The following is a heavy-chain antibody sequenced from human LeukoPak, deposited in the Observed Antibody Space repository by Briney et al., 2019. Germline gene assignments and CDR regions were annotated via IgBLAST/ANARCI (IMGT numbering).Heavy chain of an antibody. CDR1: GGSISSSSYY. V-gene: IGHV4-39*01. J-gene: IGHJ6*02. CDR2: IYYSGST. Sequence: SETLSLTCTVSGGSISSSSYYWGWIRQPPGKGLEWIGSIYYSGSTYHNPSLKSRVTISVDTSKNQFSLKLSSVTAADTAVYYCARVRDIKLTYYYYGMDVWGQGTTVTVSS. CDR3: ARVRDIKLTYYYYGMDV. D-gene: IGHD2-15*01.